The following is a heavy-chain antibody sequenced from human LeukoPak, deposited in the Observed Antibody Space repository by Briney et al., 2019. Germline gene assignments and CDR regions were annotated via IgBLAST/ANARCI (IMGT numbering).Heavy chain of an antibody. CDR1: GRSISSGGYS. V-gene: IGHV4-30-2*01. D-gene: IGHD3-3*01. J-gene: IGHJ4*02. CDR3: ARALFSLVDY. CDR2: IYHSGST. Sequence: SETLSLTCAVSGRSISSGGYSWSWIRQPPGKGLEWIGYIYHSGSTYYNPSLKSRVTISVDRSKNQFSLKLSSVTAADTAVYYCARALFSLVDYWGQGTLVTVSS.